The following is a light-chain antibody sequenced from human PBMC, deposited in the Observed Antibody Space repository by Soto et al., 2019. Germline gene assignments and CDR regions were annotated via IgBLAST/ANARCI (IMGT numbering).Light chain of an antibody. CDR3: QQSYRKT. CDR2: GAS. CDR1: QSFRSSY. V-gene: IGKV3-20*01. Sequence: EIVMTQSPATLSVSPGEGATLSFRSSQSFRSSYLAWYQQRPGQAPRLLMYGASSRATGIPDRCSGSGSGTDFTLTISRLEPEDFAVYYCQQSYRKTFGQGTKVDIK. J-gene: IGKJ1*01.